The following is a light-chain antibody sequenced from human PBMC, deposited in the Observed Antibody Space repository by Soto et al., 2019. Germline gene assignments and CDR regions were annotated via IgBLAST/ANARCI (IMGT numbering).Light chain of an antibody. J-gene: IGKJ1*01. Sequence: EIVMTQSPATLSVSPGERATLSCRASQSVSSNLAWYQQKPGQAPRLLIYGASTRATGIPARFSGSGSGTEITLTISRLQSEEFAVYYCQQYDNWWTFGQGTKVEIK. CDR3: QQYDNWWT. CDR1: QSVSSN. V-gene: IGKV3-15*01. CDR2: GAS.